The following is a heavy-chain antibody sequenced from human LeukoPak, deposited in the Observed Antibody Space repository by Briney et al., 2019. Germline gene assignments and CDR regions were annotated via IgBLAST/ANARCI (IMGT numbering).Heavy chain of an antibody. CDR1: GFIFNDYY. Sequence: GGSLRLSCAASGFIFNDYYMSWIRQAPGWGLEWVSYISSSGSIIYYADSVKGRFTISRDNAKNTLYLQMNSLRVEDTAVYYCARDYRCSSTSCKDRTFDYWGQGTLVTVSS. CDR3: ARDYRCSSTSCKDRTFDY. J-gene: IGHJ4*02. V-gene: IGHV3-11*01. CDR2: ISSSGSII. D-gene: IGHD2-2*01.